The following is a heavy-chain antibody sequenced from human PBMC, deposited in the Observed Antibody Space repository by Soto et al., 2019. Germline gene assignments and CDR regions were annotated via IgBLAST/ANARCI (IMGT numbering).Heavy chain of an antibody. J-gene: IGHJ5*02. CDR2: IYYSGST. D-gene: IGHD6-6*01. CDR1: GGSVSSGGYY. Sequence: SETLSLTCTVSGGSVSSGGYYWSWIRQPPGKGLEWIGYIYYSGSTNYNPSLKSRVTTSVDTSKNQFSLKLSSVTAADTAVYYWARNLPRPWFDPWGQGTLVTVSS. CDR3: ARNLPRPWFDP. V-gene: IGHV4-61*08.